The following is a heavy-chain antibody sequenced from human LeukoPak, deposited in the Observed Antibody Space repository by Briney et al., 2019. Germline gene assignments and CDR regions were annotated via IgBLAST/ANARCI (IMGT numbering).Heavy chain of an antibody. J-gene: IGHJ4*02. V-gene: IGHV3-20*04. Sequence: PGGSLRLSCAASGFTFDDYGMSWVRQAPGKGLEWVCGINWNGGSTAYADSVKGRFTISRDNAKNSLYLQMNSLRAEDTGLYYCARDEEGGSYPLDYWGQGTLVTVSS. CDR1: GFTFDDYG. CDR2: INWNGGST. D-gene: IGHD1-26*01. CDR3: ARDEEGGSYPLDY.